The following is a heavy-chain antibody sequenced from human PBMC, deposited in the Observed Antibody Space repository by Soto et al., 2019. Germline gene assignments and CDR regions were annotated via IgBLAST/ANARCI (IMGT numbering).Heavy chain of an antibody. Sequence: PGGSLRLSCAASGFTFSSYSMNWVRQAPGKGLEWVSSISSSSSYIYYADSVKGRFTISRDNAKNSLYLQMNSLRAEDTAVYYCARGRGIIWELTYYYYYGMDVWGQGTTVTVSS. CDR3: ARGRGIIWELTYYYYYGMDV. V-gene: IGHV3-21*01. CDR2: ISSSSSYI. D-gene: IGHD1-26*01. CDR1: GFTFSSYS. J-gene: IGHJ6*02.